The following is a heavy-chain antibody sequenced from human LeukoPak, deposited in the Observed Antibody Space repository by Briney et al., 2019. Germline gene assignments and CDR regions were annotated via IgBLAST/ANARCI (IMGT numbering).Heavy chain of an antibody. CDR3: VKEHFTGWPTLDS. D-gene: IGHD6-19*01. Sequence: PGGSLRLSCVASGFTFHDFTMHWVRQAPGKGLEWVSLFSRNGVTTFYADSVKGRFTISRDNSKNSLYLQMNSLRTEDTALYYCVKEHFTGWPTLDSWGQGTLVTVSS. CDR1: GFTFHDFT. CDR2: FSRNGVTT. J-gene: IGHJ4*02. V-gene: IGHV3-43*01.